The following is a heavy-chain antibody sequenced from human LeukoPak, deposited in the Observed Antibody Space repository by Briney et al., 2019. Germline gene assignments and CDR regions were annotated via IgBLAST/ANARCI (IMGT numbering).Heavy chain of an antibody. D-gene: IGHD3-10*01. V-gene: IGHV4-59*01. J-gene: IGHJ6*02. Sequence: SETLSLTCSVSGWSITNSYWTWIRQPPGKGLEWIGYIHDTGSTSSNPALKSRVSMSLDMSTNQISLRLTSVTAADTAVYYCAKTPGSGSFSSTVYYYGMDVWGQGTMVTVSS. CDR1: GWSITNSY. CDR2: IHDTGST. CDR3: AKTPGSGSFSSTVYYYGMDV.